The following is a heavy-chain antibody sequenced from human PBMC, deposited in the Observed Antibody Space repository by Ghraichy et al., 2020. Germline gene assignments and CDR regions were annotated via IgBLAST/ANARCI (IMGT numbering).Heavy chain of an antibody. Sequence: GGSLRLSCAASGFTFSSYAMSWVRQAPGKGLEWVSAISGSGDSSYYADSVKGRFTISRDNSKNTLYLQMNSLRAEDTAVFYCAKYGMGSGWYVGYYGMDVWGQGTTVTVSS. V-gene: IGHV3-23*01. CDR3: AKYGMGSGWYVGYYGMDV. CDR1: GFTFSSYA. CDR2: ISGSGDSS. D-gene: IGHD6-19*01. J-gene: IGHJ6*02.